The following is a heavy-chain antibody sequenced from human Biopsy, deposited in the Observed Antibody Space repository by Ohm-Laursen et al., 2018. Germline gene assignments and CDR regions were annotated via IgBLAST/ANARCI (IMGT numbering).Heavy chain of an antibody. V-gene: IGHV4-59*12. CDR2: IYFTGRT. CDR3: ARDTRWSPYSMDV. D-gene: IGHD4-23*01. J-gene: IGHJ6*02. Sequence: SETLSLTCTVSGGPIDSYYWSWIRQPPGKALEWIGYIYFTGRTSYNPSLKSRVTMSVDTSKNQLSLTLRSVTAADTAVYYCARDTRWSPYSMDVWGQGTTVTVSS. CDR1: GGPIDSYY.